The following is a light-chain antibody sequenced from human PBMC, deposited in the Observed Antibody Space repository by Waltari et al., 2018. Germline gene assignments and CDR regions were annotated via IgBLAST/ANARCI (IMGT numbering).Light chain of an antibody. V-gene: IGKV2-30*01. CDR1: QSLVSSDGNTY. CDR3: MQNTHRPWT. CDR2: KVS. J-gene: IGKJ1*01. Sequence: DVVMTQSPLSLPVTLGQPAYISCRASQSLVSSDGNTYFSWFHQRPGQSPRRLLYKVSNRNTGVPDRFSGSGSVTDSTLRITRVDAENDGLYYFMQNTHRPWTCCHGTRVEI.